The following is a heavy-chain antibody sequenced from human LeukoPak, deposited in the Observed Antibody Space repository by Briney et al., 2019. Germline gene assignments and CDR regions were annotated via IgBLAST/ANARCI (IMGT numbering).Heavy chain of an antibody. CDR2: INNGGRT. D-gene: IGHD2-2*03. CDR1: GLTFSTYT. Sequence: HPGEPLTLSCAASGLTFSTYTMSWVRQAPGKGLEWVSAINNGGRTRSADSVKARFTISRDNSERTLSLQMSSLRAEDTAVYYCARGLDSVTWGPFDIWGQGTVVTVSS. V-gene: IGHV3-23*01. J-gene: IGHJ3*02. CDR3: ARGLDSVTWGPFDI.